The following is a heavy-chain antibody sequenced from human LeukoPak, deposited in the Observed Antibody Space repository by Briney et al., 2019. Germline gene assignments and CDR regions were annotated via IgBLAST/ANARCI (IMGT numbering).Heavy chain of an antibody. V-gene: IGHV4-59*08. CDR2: IYYSGST. D-gene: IGHD2-15*01. CDR3: ARHNRRYCSGGSCYLYYYYYYMDV. CDR1: GGSISSYY. Sequence: PSETLSLTCTVSGGSISSYYWSWIRQPAGKGLEWIGYIYYSGSTNYNPSLKSRVTISVDTSKNQFSLKLSSVTAADTAVYYCARHNRRYCSGGSCYLYYYYYYMDVWGKGTTVTVSS. J-gene: IGHJ6*03.